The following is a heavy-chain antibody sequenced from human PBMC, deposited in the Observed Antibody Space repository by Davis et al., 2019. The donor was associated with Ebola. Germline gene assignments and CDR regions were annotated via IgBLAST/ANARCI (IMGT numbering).Heavy chain of an antibody. CDR3: AKDPYSYGYLHYMDV. CDR2: INSDGSSI. J-gene: IGHJ6*03. D-gene: IGHD5-18*01. CDR1: GFTFSNYW. V-gene: IGHV3-74*01. Sequence: GESLKISCAASGFTFSNYWMHWVRQAPGKGLVWVSRINSDGSSIAYADSVKGRFTISRDNAKNTLYLQLDSLRVEDTAVYYCAKDPYSYGYLHYMDVWGKGTTVTVSS.